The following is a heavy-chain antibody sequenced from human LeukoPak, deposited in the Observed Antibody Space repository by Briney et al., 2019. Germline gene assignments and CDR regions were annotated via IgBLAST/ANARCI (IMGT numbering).Heavy chain of an antibody. CDR1: GYGFTSYW. Sequence: GESLKISSEVSGYGFTSYWISWVREMPGKGLEWMGRIDPSDSYTNYSPSFQGHVTISADKSISTSYLQWNSLEASDPTMYYCASLNSGSYYGLGFFHLWGRGTLVTVSS. CDR2: IDPSDSYT. J-gene: IGHJ2*01. V-gene: IGHV5-10-1*01. D-gene: IGHD1-26*01. CDR3: ASLNSGSYYGLGFFHL.